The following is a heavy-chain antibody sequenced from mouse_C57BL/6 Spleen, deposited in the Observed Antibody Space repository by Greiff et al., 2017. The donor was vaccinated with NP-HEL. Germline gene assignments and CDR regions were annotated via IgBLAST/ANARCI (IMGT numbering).Heavy chain of an antibody. CDR1: GYSITSGYY. J-gene: IGHJ2*01. Sequence: EVQVVESGPGLVKPSQSLSLTCSVTGYSITSGYYWNWIRQFPGNKLEWMGYISYDGSNNYNPSLKNRISITRDTSKNQFFLKLNSVTTEDTATYYCARAQKTLSFDYWGQGTTLTVSS. V-gene: IGHV3-6*01. CDR2: ISYDGSN. D-gene: IGHD6-1*01. CDR3: ARAQKTLSFDY.